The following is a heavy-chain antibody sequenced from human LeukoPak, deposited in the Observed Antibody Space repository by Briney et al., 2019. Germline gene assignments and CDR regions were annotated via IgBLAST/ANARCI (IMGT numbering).Heavy chain of an antibody. CDR1: GDSISSYY. Sequence: PSETLSLTCTVSGDSISSYYWSWIRQPPGKGLEWKGYIYYSGGTDYNPSLKSQVTISVDTSKNQFSPKLRSVTAADTAVYYCARHVTISGPYDASDIWGQGTMVTVSP. CDR3: ARHVTISGPYDASDI. V-gene: IGHV4-59*08. D-gene: IGHD5-24*01. J-gene: IGHJ3*02. CDR2: IYYSGGT.